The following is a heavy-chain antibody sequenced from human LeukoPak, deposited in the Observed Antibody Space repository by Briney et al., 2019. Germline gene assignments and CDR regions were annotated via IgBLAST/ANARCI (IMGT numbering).Heavy chain of an antibody. J-gene: IGHJ4*02. CDR2: INSDGSST. CDR3: ARSIAAAETPFDY. D-gene: IGHD6-13*01. V-gene: IGHV3-74*01. CDR1: GFTFSSYW. Sequence: GGSLRLSCAASGFTFSSYWMHWVRQAPGKGLVWVSRINSDGSSTSYADSVKGRFTISRDNAKNTLYLQMNSLRAEDTAVHYCARSIAAAETPFDYWGQGTLVTVSS.